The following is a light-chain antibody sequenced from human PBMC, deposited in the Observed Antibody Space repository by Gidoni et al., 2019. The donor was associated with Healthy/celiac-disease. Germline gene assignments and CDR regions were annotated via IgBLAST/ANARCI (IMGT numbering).Light chain of an antibody. J-gene: IGKJ3*01. CDR1: QSLLHSKGYNY. CDR3: MQALQTRFN. V-gene: IGKV2-28*01. Sequence: DIVMTQSTLSLPVTPGEPASISCRSSQSLLHSKGYNYLDWYLQKPGQSPQLLIYLGSNRASGVPDRFSGSGSGTDFTLKISRVEAEDVGVYYCMQALQTRFNVGPGTKVDIK. CDR2: LGS.